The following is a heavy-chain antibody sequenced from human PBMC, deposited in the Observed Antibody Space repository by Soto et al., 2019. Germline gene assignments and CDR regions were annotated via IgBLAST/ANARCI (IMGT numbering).Heavy chain of an antibody. CDR2: IYYSGST. CDR3: ARLTYYYGSGSYAPISGQFDY. Sequence: QVQLQESGPGLVKPSQTLSLTCTVSGGSISSGDYYWSWIRQPPGKGLEWIGYIYYSGSTYYNPSLQSRVTISVDTSKNQFSLKLSSVTAADTAVYYCARLTYYYGSGSYAPISGQFDYWGQGTLVTVSS. CDR1: GGSISSGDYY. V-gene: IGHV4-30-4*01. D-gene: IGHD3-10*01. J-gene: IGHJ4*02.